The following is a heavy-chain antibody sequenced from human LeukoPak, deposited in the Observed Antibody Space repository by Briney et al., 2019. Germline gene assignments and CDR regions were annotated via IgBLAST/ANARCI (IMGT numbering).Heavy chain of an antibody. V-gene: IGHV3-23*01. CDR1: GITLSNYG. D-gene: IGHD6-13*01. CDR3: ANLQDSSSWYSSHYYYYGMDV. CDR2: ISDSGGST. J-gene: IGHJ6*02. Sequence: GRSLRLSCAVSGITLSNYGMSWVRQAPGKGLGWVAGISDSGGSTKYADSVKGRFTISRDNPKNTLFLQMNSLRADDTAVYYCANLQDSSSWYSSHYYYYGMDVWGQGTTVTVSS.